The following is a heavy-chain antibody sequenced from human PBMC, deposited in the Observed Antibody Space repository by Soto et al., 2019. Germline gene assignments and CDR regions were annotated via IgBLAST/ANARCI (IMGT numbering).Heavy chain of an antibody. J-gene: IGHJ4*02. Sequence: EVQLVESGGGVVQPGGSLRLSCAASGFTFKNFGMCWVRQTPGKGLVWVSGINSDGTTTLYADSVKGRFTISRDNAKNTLYLQMKSLRVEDTAISYCVRDIRRGQGTVVTVSS. CDR3: VRDIR. CDR1: GFTFKNFG. V-gene: IGHV3-74*01. CDR2: INSDGTTT.